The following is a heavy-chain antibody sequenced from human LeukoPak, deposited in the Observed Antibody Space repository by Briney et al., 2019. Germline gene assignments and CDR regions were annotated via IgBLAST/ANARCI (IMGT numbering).Heavy chain of an antibody. J-gene: IGHJ6*02. CDR1: GYTFTSYG. CDR3: ASSVRLRYFDWLSTRDYYYYGMDV. CDR2: ISAYNGNT. Sequence: ASVTLSCKASGYTFTSYGISWVRQAPGQGLEWMGWISAYNGNTNYAQKLQGRVTMTTDTSTSTAYMELRSLRSDDTAVYYCASSVRLRYFDWLSTRDYYYYGMDVWGQGTTVTVSS. V-gene: IGHV1-18*01. D-gene: IGHD3-9*01.